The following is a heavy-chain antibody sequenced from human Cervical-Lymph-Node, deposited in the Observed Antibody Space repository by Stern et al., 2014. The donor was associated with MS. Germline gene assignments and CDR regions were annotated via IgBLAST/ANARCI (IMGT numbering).Heavy chain of an antibody. CDR2: VSYSGRP. V-gene: IGHV4-31*03. CDR3: ARDDRSRFGY. D-gene: IGHD1-14*01. CDR1: GCPITSCGYY. J-gene: IGHJ4*02. Sequence: QLQLQESGPGLVQPSQTLSLTCSVSGCPITSCGYYWSWIRQHPGKDLEWVGHVSYSGRPYYKPSLQSRISISVDTSKNQFSLKLSSVVAADTAVYYCARDDRSRFGYWGQGTLVTVSS.